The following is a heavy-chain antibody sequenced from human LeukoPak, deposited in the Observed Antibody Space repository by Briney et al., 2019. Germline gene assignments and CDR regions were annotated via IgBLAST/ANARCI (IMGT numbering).Heavy chain of an antibody. CDR1: GGSISSYY. CDR2: IYYSGST. V-gene: IGHV4-59*01. J-gene: IGHJ6*02. Sequence: SETPSLTCTVSGGSISSYYWSWIRQPPGKGLEWIGYIYYSGSTNYNPSLKSRVTISVDTSKNQFSLKLSSVTAADTAVYYCARALYYGSGSLYYYYYYGMDVWGQGTTVTVSS. CDR3: ARALYYGSGSLYYYYYYGMDV. D-gene: IGHD3-10*01.